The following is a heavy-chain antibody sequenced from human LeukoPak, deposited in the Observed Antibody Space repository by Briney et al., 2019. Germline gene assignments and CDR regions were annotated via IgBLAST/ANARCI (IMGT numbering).Heavy chain of an antibody. CDR2: ISGSGSST. CDR3: ARGSELLWFGESSEQIDY. D-gene: IGHD3-10*01. CDR1: GFTFSSYA. V-gene: IGHV3-23*01. Sequence: PGGSLRLSCAASGFTFSSYAMSWVRQAPGKGLEWVSAISGSGSSTYYADSVKGRFTISRDNSKNTLFLQMNSLRAEDTAVYYCARGSELLWFGESSEQIDYWGQGTLVTVSS. J-gene: IGHJ4*02.